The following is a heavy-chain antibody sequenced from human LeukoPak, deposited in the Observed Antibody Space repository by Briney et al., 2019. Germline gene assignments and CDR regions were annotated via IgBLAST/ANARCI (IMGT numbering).Heavy chain of an antibody. CDR2: TNPISGGT. D-gene: IGHD3-10*01. Sequence: ASVKVSCKTSGYTFTGYHMHWVRQAPGQGLEWMGWTNPISGGTNYAQKFQGRVTMTRDTSISTAYMELSRLRSDDTAVYYCARDPLITMVRGVTTEYYFDYWGQGTLVTVSS. J-gene: IGHJ4*02. V-gene: IGHV1-2*02. CDR3: ARDPLITMVRGVTTEYYFDY. CDR1: GYTFTGYH.